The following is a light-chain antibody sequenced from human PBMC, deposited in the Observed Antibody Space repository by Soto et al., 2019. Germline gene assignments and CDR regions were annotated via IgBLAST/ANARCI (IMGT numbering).Light chain of an antibody. CDR2: STT. CDR3: LLYYGSPQPNWV. Sequence: QTVVTQEPSLTVSPGGTVTLTCASSTGPVTSGYYPNWFQQKPGQAPRPLIYSTTNEHSWTPARFSGSLLGGKAALTLSGVLPEDEAEYYCLLYYGSPQPNWVFGGGTKLNVL. CDR1: TGPVTSGYY. J-gene: IGLJ3*02. V-gene: IGLV7-43*01.